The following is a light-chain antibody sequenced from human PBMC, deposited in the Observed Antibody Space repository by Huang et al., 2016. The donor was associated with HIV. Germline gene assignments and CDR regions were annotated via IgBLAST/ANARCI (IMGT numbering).Light chain of an antibody. J-gene: IGKJ5*01. V-gene: IGKV3-11*01. CDR1: QSVSSD. CDR3: QQRNNWPPAGVT. CDR2: ESA. Sequence: EIVLTQSPATLSLSPGERATLSCRARQSVSSDLARYQQKPGQAPRLLIYESANRATGIPARFSGSGSGTDFTLTISSLEPEDFAVYYCQQRNNWPPAGVTFGQGTRLEIK.